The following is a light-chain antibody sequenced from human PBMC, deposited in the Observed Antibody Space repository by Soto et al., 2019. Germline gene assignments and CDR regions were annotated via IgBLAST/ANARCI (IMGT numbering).Light chain of an antibody. CDR3: SSYTSSSTYV. V-gene: IGLV2-14*01. CDR2: EVS. Sequence: QSVLTQPASVSGSPGQSITISCTGTSSDVGGYNYVSWYQQHPGKAPKLMIYEVSHRPSGVSNRFSGSKSGNTASLTISGLQAEDEAHYYCSSYTSSSTYVFGTGTKLTVL. CDR1: SSDVGGYNY. J-gene: IGLJ1*01.